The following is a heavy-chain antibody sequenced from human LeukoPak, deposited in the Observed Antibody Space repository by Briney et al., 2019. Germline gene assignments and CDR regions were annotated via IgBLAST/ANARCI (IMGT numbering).Heavy chain of an antibody. Sequence: GSLRLSCTASGFTFGDYAMSWVRQAPGRGLEWVGFIRSKAYGETTDYAASVQGRFTISRDDSKSIAYLQMDSLKTEDTAVYFFTAWSADLNAFDIWGQGTLVTVSS. J-gene: IGHJ3*02. CDR1: GFTFGDYA. V-gene: IGHV3-49*04. CDR2: IRSKAYGETT. CDR3: TAWSADLNAFDI. D-gene: IGHD3/OR15-3a*01.